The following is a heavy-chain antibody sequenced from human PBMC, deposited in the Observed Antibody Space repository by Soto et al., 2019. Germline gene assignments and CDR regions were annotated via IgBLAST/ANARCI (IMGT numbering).Heavy chain of an antibody. CDR2: INPSGGST. CDR3: ARGPITRNNNYYCYYGMDV. J-gene: IGHJ6*02. V-gene: IGHV1-46*01. Sequence: ASVKVSCKASGYTLTSYYMHWVRQAPGQGLEWMGIINPSGGSTSYAQKFQGRVTMTRDTSTSTVYMELSSLRSEDTAVYYCARGPITRNNNYYCYYGMDVWGQGTTVTVAS. CDR1: GYTLTSYY. D-gene: IGHD3-10*01.